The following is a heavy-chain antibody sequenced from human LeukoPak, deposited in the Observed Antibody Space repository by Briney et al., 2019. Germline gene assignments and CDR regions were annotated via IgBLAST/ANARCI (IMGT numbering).Heavy chain of an antibody. Sequence: SETLSLTCTVSGGSISSYYWSWIRQPPGKGLEWIGYIYYSGSTNYNPSLKSRVTISVDTSKNQFSLKLSSVTAADTAVYYCARARNGCSGGSCYSGPRSYYFDYWGQGTLVTVSS. CDR3: ARARNGCSGGSCYSGPRSYYFDY. J-gene: IGHJ4*02. CDR1: GGSISSYY. V-gene: IGHV4-59*01. D-gene: IGHD2-15*01. CDR2: IYYSGST.